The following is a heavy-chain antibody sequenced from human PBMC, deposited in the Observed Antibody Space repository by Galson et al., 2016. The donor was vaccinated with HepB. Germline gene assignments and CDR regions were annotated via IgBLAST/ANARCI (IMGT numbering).Heavy chain of an antibody. CDR2: IYHTGST. Sequence: ETLSLTCAVSGGSISRSNWWSWVRQPPGKGLEWIGEIYHTGSTNYNPSLKSRVTLSVDKSKNQFSLKLSSVTAADTAVYYCASPVGVKNGYAFDIWGQGTMVTVSS. D-gene: IGHD2-15*01. CDR3: ASPVGVKNGYAFDI. V-gene: IGHV4-4*02. CDR1: GGSISRSNW. J-gene: IGHJ3*02.